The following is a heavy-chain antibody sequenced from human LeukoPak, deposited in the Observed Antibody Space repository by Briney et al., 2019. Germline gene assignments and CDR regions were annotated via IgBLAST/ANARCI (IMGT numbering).Heavy chain of an antibody. CDR1: EFTFSSYW. Sequence: GSLRLSCAASEFTFSSYWMSWVRQAPGKGLEWVSAISGSGGSTYYADSVKGRFTISRDNSKNTLYLQMNSLRAEDTAVYYCAKISSPYYYYYYYMDVWGKGTTVTVSS. D-gene: IGHD6-6*01. CDR3: AKISSPYYYYYYYMDV. J-gene: IGHJ6*03. CDR2: ISGSGGST. V-gene: IGHV3-23*01.